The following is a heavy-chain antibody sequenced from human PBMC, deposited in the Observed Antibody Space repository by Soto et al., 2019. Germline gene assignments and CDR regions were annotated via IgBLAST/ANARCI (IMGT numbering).Heavy chain of an antibody. CDR1: GGSISSGDYY. V-gene: IGHV4-30-4*01. Sequence: SETLSLTCTVSGGSISSGDYYWSWIRQPPGTGLEWIGYIYYSGSTYYNPSLKSRVTISVDTSTNQSSLKLSSVTAADTAVYYCARDFVEVPAAHKGGYCSGGSCYPNPGGVSNWFDPWGQGTLVTVS. CDR3: ARDFVEVPAAHKGGYCSGGSCYPNPGGVSNWFDP. J-gene: IGHJ5*02. D-gene: IGHD2-15*01. CDR2: IYYSGST.